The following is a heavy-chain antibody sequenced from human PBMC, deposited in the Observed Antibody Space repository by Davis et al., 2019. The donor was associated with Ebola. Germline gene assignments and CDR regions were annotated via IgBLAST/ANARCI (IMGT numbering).Heavy chain of an antibody. J-gene: IGHJ4*02. CDR3: AKGSGDYYGSGSYFPPFDH. CDR1: GFTFSSYG. V-gene: IGHV3-30*18. D-gene: IGHD3-10*01. CDR2: ISYDGSNK. Sequence: GGSLRLSCAASGFTFSSYGMHWVRQAPGKGLEWVAVISYDGSNKYYSGSVKGRFTISRDNSKNTLYLQMNSLRAEDTAVYYCAKGSGDYYGSGSYFPPFDHWGQGTLVTVSS.